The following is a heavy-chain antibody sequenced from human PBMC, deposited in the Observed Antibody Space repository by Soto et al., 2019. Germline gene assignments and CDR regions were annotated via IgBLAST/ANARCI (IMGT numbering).Heavy chain of an antibody. CDR1: GFSLSTSGMC. J-gene: IGHJ6*02. CDR3: ARMRVLPGAPLLYYGMDV. Sequence: GSGPTLVNPTQTLTLTCTFSGFSLSTSGMCVSWIRQPPGKALEWLALIDWDDDKYYSTSLKTRLTISKDTSKNQVVLTMTNMDPVDTATYYCARMRVLPGAPLLYYGMDVWGQGTTVTISS. D-gene: IGHD2-15*01. CDR2: IDWDDDK. V-gene: IGHV2-70*01.